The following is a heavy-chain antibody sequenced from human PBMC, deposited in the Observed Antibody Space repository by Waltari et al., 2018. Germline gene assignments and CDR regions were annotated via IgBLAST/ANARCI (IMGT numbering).Heavy chain of an antibody. CDR1: GYTFTSYD. CDR2: MNPNTGKS. V-gene: IGHV1-8*01. D-gene: IGHD6-19*01. J-gene: IGHJ6*02. Sequence: QVQLVQSGAEVKKHGDSVKVSCKAPGYTFTSYDINWVRQATGQGLEWKGWMNPNTGKSGYAQNAQVLVTMTRNTSISTASIELSSLRSESTAVYYVAREYCFSCGLLLGPVYYYYGMDVWGQGTTVTVSS. CDR3: AREYCFSCGLLLGPVYYYYGMDV.